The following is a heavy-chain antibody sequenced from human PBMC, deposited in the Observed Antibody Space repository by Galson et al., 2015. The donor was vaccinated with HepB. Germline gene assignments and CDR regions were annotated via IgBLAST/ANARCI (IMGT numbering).Heavy chain of an antibody. CDR3: ARGGGYCSSTSCYTAWFDP. Sequence: ETLSLTCTVSGGSISSYYWSWIRQPPGKGLEWIGYIYYSGSTYYNPSLKSRVTISVDTSKNQFSLKLSSVTAADTAVYYCARGGGYCSSTSCYTAWFDPWGQGTLVTVSS. V-gene: IGHV4-59*12. J-gene: IGHJ5*02. CDR1: GGSISSYY. D-gene: IGHD2-2*02. CDR2: IYYSGST.